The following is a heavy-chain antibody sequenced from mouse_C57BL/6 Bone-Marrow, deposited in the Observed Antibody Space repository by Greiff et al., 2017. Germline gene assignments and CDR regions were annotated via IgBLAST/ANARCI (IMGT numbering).Heavy chain of an antibody. V-gene: IGHV1-76*01. CDR1: GYTFTDYY. CDR3: ARDSYY. Sequence: VQLQQSGAELVRPGASVKLSCKASGYTFTDYYINWVKQRPGQGLEWIARIYPGSGNTYYNEKFKGKATLTAEKSSSTAYMQLSSLTSEDSAVYFCARDSYYWGQGTTLTVSS. CDR2: IYPGSGNT. J-gene: IGHJ2*01.